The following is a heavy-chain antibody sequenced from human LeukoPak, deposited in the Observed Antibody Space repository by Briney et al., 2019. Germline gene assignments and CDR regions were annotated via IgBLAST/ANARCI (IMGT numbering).Heavy chain of an antibody. CDR3: AILGDIVVVPAAHYLDY. Sequence: GASVKVSCKASGYTFTGYYMHWVRQAPGQGLEWMGWINPNSGGTNYAQKFQGRVTMTRDTSISTAYMELSRLRSDDTAVYYCAILGDIVVVPAAHYLDYWGQGTLVTVSS. CDR2: INPNSGGT. CDR1: GYTFTGYY. J-gene: IGHJ4*02. D-gene: IGHD2-2*01. V-gene: IGHV1-2*02.